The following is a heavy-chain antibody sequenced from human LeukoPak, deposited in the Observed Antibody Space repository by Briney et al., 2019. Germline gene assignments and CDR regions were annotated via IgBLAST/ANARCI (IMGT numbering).Heavy chain of an antibody. CDR3: ARQGRRRDGYYYDYYYYMDV. V-gene: IGHV4-34*01. Sequence: SETLSLTCAVYGGSFSGYYWSWIRQPPGKGLEWIGEVNHSGSTNYNPSLQSRVTISLDTSKYQCSLKLSSVTAADTAVYYCARQGRRRDGYYYDYYYYMDVWGKGTTVTISS. J-gene: IGHJ6*03. D-gene: IGHD5-24*01. CDR2: VNHSGST. CDR1: GGSFSGYY.